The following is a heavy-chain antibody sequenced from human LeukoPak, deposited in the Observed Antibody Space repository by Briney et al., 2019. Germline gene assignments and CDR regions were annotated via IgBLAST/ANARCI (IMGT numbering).Heavy chain of an antibody. CDR2: INHDGSVK. CDR3: AKDSYSKGDY. J-gene: IGHJ4*02. D-gene: IGHD4-11*01. CDR1: GFTFSSSW. Sequence: GGSLRLSCVASGFTFSSSWMAWVRQAPGKGLQWVANINHDGSVKNYVGSVKGRFAISRDNAQNSFYLQMNTLETDDTAVYYCAKDSYSKGDYWGQGTLVTVSS. V-gene: IGHV3-7*01.